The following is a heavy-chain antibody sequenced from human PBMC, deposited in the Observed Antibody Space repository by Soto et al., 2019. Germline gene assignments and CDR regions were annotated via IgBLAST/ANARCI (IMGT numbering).Heavy chain of an antibody. CDR3: AKTSILLPAATNRGAPYNYYALDV. CDR2: IKQDRTEK. D-gene: IGHD2-2*01. CDR1: GFTLSSFW. V-gene: IGHV3-7*03. Sequence: VQLVESGGGLVQPGGSLRLSCAASGFTLSSFWMSWVRQAPGEGPEWVANIKQDRTEKKYVDSVKGRFCISRDNTENSVYLQMNSLRAEDTAVYYCAKTSILLPAATNRGAPYNYYALDVWGQGTTVTVAS. J-gene: IGHJ6*02.